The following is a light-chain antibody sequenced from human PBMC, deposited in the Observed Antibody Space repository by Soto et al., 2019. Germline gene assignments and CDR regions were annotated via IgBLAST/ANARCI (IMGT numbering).Light chain of an antibody. J-gene: IGKJ5*01. CDR3: QQSYSTPAIT. CDR1: QSISSY. CDR2: AAS. Sequence: DIRVTQSPSSLSASVGDRVTITCRASQSISSYLNWYQQKPGKAPKLLIYAASSLQSGVPSRFSGSGSGTDFTLTISSLQPEDFATYYCQQSYSTPAITFGQGTRLEIK. V-gene: IGKV1-39*01.